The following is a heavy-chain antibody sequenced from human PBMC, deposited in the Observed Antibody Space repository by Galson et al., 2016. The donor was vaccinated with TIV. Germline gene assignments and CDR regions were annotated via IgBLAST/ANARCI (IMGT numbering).Heavy chain of an antibody. CDR3: ARDRGSMTMILVADYYYAMDV. CDR1: GYTFSKYG. Sequence: SVKVSCKASGYTFSKYGISWVRQATGQGLEWVGWIGANSGDTNSAQKLQGRVTLATDTSTSTAYMELRSLRSDDTAVYYCARDRGSMTMILVADYYYAMDVWGQGTTVTVSS. D-gene: IGHD3-22*01. V-gene: IGHV1-18*01. J-gene: IGHJ6*02. CDR2: IGANSGDT.